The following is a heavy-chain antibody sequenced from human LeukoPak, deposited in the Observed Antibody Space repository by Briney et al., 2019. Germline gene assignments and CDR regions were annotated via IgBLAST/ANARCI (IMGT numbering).Heavy chain of an antibody. J-gene: IGHJ4*02. CDR3: ARAAGGSGLFDY. CDR2: IGTAGDT. CDR1: GFTFSSYD. D-gene: IGHD3-22*01. V-gene: IGHV3-13*01. Sequence: GGSLRLSCAASGFTFSSYDMPWVRQATGKGLEWVSAIGTAGDTYYPGSVKGRFTISRENAKNSLYLQMNSLRAGDTAVYYCARAAGGSGLFDYWGQGTLVTVSS.